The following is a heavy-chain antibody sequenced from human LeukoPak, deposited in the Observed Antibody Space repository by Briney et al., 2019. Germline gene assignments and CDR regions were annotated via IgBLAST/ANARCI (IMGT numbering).Heavy chain of an antibody. V-gene: IGHV1-69*05. D-gene: IGHD3-10*01. CDR2: IIPIFGTA. CDR3: ARSPYYYGSGSYYFGLRVEAYYFDY. Sequence: SVKVSCKASGGTFNSYAITWVRQAPGQGLEWMGGIIPIFGTANYAQKFQGRVTITRDTSASTAYMELSSLRSEDTAVYYCARSPYYYGSGSYYFGLRVEAYYFDYWGQGTLVTVSS. J-gene: IGHJ4*02. CDR1: GGTFNSYA.